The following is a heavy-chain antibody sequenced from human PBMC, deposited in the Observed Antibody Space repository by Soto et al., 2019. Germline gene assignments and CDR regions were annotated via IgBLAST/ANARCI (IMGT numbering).Heavy chain of an antibody. Sequence: GGSLRLSCAASGFTFSSYAMHWVRQAPGKGLEYVSAISSNGGSKYYANSVKGRFTISRDNSKNRLYLQMGSLRAEEMAVYYCARGLSITIFGVVENYYMDVWGKGTTVTVSS. V-gene: IGHV3-64*01. J-gene: IGHJ6*03. D-gene: IGHD3-3*01. CDR3: ARGLSITIFGVVENYYMDV. CDR1: GFTFSSYA. CDR2: ISSNGGSK.